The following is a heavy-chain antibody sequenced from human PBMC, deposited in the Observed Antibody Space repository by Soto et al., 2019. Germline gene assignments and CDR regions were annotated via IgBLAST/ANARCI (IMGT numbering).Heavy chain of an antibody. D-gene: IGHD1-26*01. V-gene: IGHV3-23*01. CDR2: ISGSGGST. Sequence: EVQLLESGGGLVQPGGSLRLSCAASGFTFSNYAMTWVRQAPGKGLEWVSAISGSGGSTYYADSVKGRFTISRDNSKNPLYLQMDSLGAEDTAVYYCANPPPTMESTIYYYYGMDVWGQGTTVTVSS. CDR3: ANPPPTMESTIYYYYGMDV. CDR1: GFTFSNYA. J-gene: IGHJ6*02.